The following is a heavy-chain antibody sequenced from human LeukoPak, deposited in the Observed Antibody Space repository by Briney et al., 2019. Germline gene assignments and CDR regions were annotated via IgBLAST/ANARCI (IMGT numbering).Heavy chain of an antibody. CDR3: ARVQRWPTCFDY. CDR1: GFTFSDYY. V-gene: IGHV3-11*04. Sequence: GGSLRLSCAASGFTFSDYYMSWIRRAPGKGLEWVSYISGSGTTVYYADSVKGRFTISRDNANISLYLQMNSLRAEDTAMYYCARVQRWPTCFDYWGQGTLVTVSS. J-gene: IGHJ4*02. CDR2: ISGSGTTV. D-gene: IGHD6-19*01.